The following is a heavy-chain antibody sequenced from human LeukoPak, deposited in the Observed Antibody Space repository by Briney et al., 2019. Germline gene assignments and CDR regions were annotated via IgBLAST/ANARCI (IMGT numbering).Heavy chain of an antibody. D-gene: IGHD1-26*01. CDR3: AGDRRRDRLHAFDM. V-gene: IGHV4-59*01. Sequence: PSETLSLTCTVSGGTISRYYWSWIRQPPGKGLEWIAYIYYSGSTNYNPSLKSRLTISLDASKNQFSLKLSSVTAADTAVYYCAGDRRRDRLHAFDMGAKGQWSASLQ. J-gene: IGHJ3*02. CDR2: IYYSGST. CDR1: GGTISRYY.